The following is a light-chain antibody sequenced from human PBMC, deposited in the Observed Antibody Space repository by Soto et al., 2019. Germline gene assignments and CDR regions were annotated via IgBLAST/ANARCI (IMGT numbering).Light chain of an antibody. J-gene: IGKJ4*01. CDR1: QSVSTN. Sequence: EIVMTQSPATLSVSPGERATLSCRASQSVSTNLAWYQQKPGQDPRLLIYQASTRATGIPARFSGSGSGTEFTLTICSLQSEDFAVYYCQQSNKWPLTFGGGTKVEIK. CDR3: QQSNKWPLT. CDR2: QAS. V-gene: IGKV3-15*01.